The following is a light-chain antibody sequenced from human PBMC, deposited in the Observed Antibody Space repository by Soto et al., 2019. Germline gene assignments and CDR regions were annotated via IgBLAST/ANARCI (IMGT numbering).Light chain of an antibody. J-gene: IGKJ2*01. CDR2: DVS. CDR1: QTVERW. CDR3: QQYKDYVYT. V-gene: IGKV1-5*01. Sequence: DIQMTQSPSTLSASVGDRVIITCRASQTVERWMAWYQQKPGKAPKLLISDVSTLERGVPSRFSGSGSATEFTLTISGLQPDDFATYYCQQYKDYVYTFGQGIKVESK.